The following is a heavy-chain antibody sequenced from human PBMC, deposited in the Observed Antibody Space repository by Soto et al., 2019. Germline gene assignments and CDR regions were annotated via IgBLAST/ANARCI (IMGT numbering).Heavy chain of an antibody. D-gene: IGHD1-26*01. J-gene: IGHJ5*02. Sequence: QVQLVQSGAEVKKPGSSVKVSCKASGGTFSSYAISWVRQAPGQGLEWMGGIIPIFGTANYAQKFQGRVTITADESTSTDYMELSSLRSEDTAVYYCARVMVGWEHPGPFDPWGQGTLVTVSS. CDR1: GGTFSSYA. CDR3: ARVMVGWEHPGPFDP. CDR2: IIPIFGTA. V-gene: IGHV1-69*01.